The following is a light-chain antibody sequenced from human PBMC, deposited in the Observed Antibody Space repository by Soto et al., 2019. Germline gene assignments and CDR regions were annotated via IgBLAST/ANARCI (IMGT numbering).Light chain of an antibody. Sequence: EIVLTQSPGTLSLSPGERATLSCRTSQSVSSSYLAWYQQKPGQAPRLLIYGASSRATGIPDRFSGSGSGTDSTITISRLKPEDFHVNYCQQYGSSPPYTFGQGTKLEIK. V-gene: IGKV3-20*01. CDR1: QSVSSSY. CDR3: QQYGSSPPYT. J-gene: IGKJ2*01. CDR2: GAS.